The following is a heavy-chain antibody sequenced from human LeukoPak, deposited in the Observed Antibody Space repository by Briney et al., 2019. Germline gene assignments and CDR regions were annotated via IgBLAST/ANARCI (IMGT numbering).Heavy chain of an antibody. V-gene: IGHV3-23*01. D-gene: IGHD2-2*01. J-gene: IGHJ6*03. CDR1: GFTFSSYG. Sequence: GGSLRLSCAASGFTFSSYGMHWVRQAPGKGLEWVSAISGRSSTYYADSVKGRFTISRDNSKNTLYLQMNSLRAEDTAVYYCAKHYCSSTSCDYYYYMDVWGKGTTVTVSS. CDR3: AKHYCSSTSCDYYYYMDV. CDR2: ISGRSST.